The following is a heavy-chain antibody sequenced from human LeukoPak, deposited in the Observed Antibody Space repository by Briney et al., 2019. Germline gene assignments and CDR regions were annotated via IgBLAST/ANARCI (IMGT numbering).Heavy chain of an antibody. Sequence: PWASVKVSCKASGYTFTGYYMHWVRQAPGQGLEWMGWINPNSGGTNYAQKFQGRVTMTRDTSISTAYMELSSLRSEDTAVYYCARDPSNTYYYDSSGYPGDYWGQGTLVTVSS. J-gene: IGHJ4*02. CDR2: INPNSGGT. CDR3: ARDPSNTYYYDSSGYPGDY. CDR1: GYTFTGYY. D-gene: IGHD3-22*01. V-gene: IGHV1-2*02.